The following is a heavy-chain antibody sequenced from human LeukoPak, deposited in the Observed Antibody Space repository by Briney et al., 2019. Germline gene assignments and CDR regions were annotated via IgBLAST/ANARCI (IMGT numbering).Heavy chain of an antibody. V-gene: IGHV1-69*06. CDR2: IIPIFGPA. CDR1: VGTLSKYG. J-gene: IGHJ4*02. CDR3: ATDPHSDFWTGYYWDS. Sequence: SVTVSYKPSVGTLSKYGISWLRQAPGQGLEWMGRIIPIFGPALYAPQFKGRVTITADTSTETAYVKVTSLISEDTAVYFCATDPHSDFWTGYYWDSWGQGTLVTVSS. D-gene: IGHD3/OR15-3a*01.